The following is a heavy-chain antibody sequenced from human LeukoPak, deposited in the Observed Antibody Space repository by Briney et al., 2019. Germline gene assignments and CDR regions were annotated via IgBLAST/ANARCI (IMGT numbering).Heavy chain of an antibody. J-gene: IGHJ5*02. CDR1: GFTFTNAW. CDR3: TTEPKGTAMNT. V-gene: IGHV3-15*01. Sequence: PGGSLRLSCAASGFTFTNAWMTWVRQAPGKGLEWVGRIKSKADGGATEYAAPVKGRFTISRGDSKTTLHLQMNSLRTEDTAVYYCTTEPKGTAMNTWGQGTLVTVSS. D-gene: IGHD5-18*01. CDR2: IKSKADGGAT.